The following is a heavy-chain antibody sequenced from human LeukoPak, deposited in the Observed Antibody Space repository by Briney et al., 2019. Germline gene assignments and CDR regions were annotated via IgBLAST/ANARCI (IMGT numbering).Heavy chain of an antibody. J-gene: IGHJ6*03. CDR3: ARGVAAATYYYYYMDV. D-gene: IGHD2-15*01. CDR2: IYTSGST. V-gene: IGHV4-4*07. Sequence: SETLSLTCTVSGGSISSYYWSWIRQPAGKGLEWIGCIYTSGSTNYNPSLKSRVTMSVDTSKNQFSLKLSSVTAADTAVYYCARGVAAATYYYYYMDVWGKGTTVTVSS. CDR1: GGSISSYY.